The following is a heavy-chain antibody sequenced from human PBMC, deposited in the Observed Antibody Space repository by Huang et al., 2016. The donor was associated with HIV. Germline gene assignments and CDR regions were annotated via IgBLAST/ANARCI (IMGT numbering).Heavy chain of an antibody. CDR3: AMGYGPFDF. CDR2: ISSTGSAK. D-gene: IGHD5-18*01. V-gene: IGHV3-48*01. J-gene: IGHJ4*02. Sequence: EVHLVESGGGLVQSGGSLRLYCAASGFTFSGYSMNWVRKTPGKGVEWVSYISSTGSAKYYADSVKDRFTISRDNANNSLYLQMNSLRAEDAGVYFCAMGYGPFDFWGQGTLVTVSS. CDR1: GFTFSGYS.